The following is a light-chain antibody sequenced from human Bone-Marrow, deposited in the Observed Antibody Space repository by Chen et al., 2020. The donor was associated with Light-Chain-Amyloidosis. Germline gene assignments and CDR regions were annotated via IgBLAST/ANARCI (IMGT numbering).Light chain of an antibody. CDR1: SSNIGSNY. V-gene: IGLV1-47*01. J-gene: IGLJ3*02. Sequence: QSVLPQPPSASGTPGQRVPISCFGHSSNIGSNYVYWYQQLPGTAPKLLIFRNNQRPSGVPDRFSGSKSGTSASLAISGLRSEDEADYYCAAWDDSLSGWVFGGGTKLTVL. CDR3: AAWDDSLSGWV. CDR2: RNN.